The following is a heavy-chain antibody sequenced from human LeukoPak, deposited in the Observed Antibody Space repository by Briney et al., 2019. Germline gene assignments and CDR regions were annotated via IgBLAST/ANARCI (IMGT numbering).Heavy chain of an antibody. Sequence: SETLSLTCTVSGASLSNSPNYWGWIRQTPGRGLEWIGSVSDSEATYDNPSLKARVTMSVDTSKNEFSLTVKSMTAADTAIYYCARHNTRFGGSPGWFDPWGQGSLVTVSS. V-gene: IGHV4-39*01. CDR3: ARHNTRFGGSPGWFDP. CDR2: VSDSEAT. J-gene: IGHJ5*02. D-gene: IGHD3-16*01. CDR1: GASLSNSPNY.